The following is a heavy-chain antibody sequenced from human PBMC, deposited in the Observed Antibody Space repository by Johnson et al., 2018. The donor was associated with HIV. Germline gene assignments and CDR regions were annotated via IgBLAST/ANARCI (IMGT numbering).Heavy chain of an antibody. CDR3: AKASGNGYYVDAFDI. CDR2: IRYDGSNK. J-gene: IGHJ3*02. Sequence: QVQLVESGGGVVQPGGSLRLSCAASGFNFSNYGIHWVRQAPGKGLEWVAFIRYDGSNKSYADSMKGRFTISRDNSKNTLYMQMNSLRAEDTAVYYCAKASGNGYYVDAFDIWGQGTRVTVSS. D-gene: IGHD3-3*01. CDR1: GFNFSNYG. V-gene: IGHV3-30*02.